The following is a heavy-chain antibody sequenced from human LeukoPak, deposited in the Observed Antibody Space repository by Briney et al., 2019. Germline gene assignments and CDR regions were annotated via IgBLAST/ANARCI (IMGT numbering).Heavy chain of an antibody. Sequence: SGRSLRLSCAAAGFTFSDYYISWIRQAAGKWLEWVSYISTSSSYTNYADSVKGRFTISRANAKNSLYLKTNSLKGKDTAVYYCAKSLTTGALFDYWGQGTLVTVSS. CDR3: AKSLTTGALFDY. V-gene: IGHV3-11*06. J-gene: IGHJ4*02. CDR2: ISTSSSYT. CDR1: GFTFSDYY. D-gene: IGHD1-1*01.